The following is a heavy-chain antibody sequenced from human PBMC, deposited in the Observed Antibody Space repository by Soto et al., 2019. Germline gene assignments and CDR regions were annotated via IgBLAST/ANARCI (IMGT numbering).Heavy chain of an antibody. CDR3: AKGGYCSSTSCYWSFPFDY. CDR2: ISGSGGST. V-gene: IGHV3-23*01. CDR1: GFTFSSYA. J-gene: IGHJ4*02. Sequence: GGSLRLSCAASGFTFSSYAMSWVRQAPGKGLEWVSAISGSGGSTYYADSVKGRFTISRDNSKNTLYLQMNSLRAEDTAVYYCAKGGYCSSTSCYWSFPFDYWGQGTLVTVSS. D-gene: IGHD2-2*01.